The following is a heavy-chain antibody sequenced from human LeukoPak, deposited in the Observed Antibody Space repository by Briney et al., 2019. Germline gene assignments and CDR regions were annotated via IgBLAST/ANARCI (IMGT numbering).Heavy chain of an antibody. Sequence: SETLSLTCTVSGYSISSGYYWGWIRQPPGKGLEWIGSIYYSGSTYYSPSLKSRVTISVDTSKNQFSLKLSSVTAADTAVYYCARTIVVVRSIDYWGQGTLVTVSS. V-gene: IGHV4-38-2*02. CDR1: GYSISSGYY. D-gene: IGHD3-22*01. CDR3: ARTIVVVRSIDY. CDR2: IYYSGST. J-gene: IGHJ4*02.